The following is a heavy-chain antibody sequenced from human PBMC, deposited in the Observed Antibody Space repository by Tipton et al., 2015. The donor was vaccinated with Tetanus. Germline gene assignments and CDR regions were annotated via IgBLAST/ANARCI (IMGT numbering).Heavy chain of an antibody. CDR2: TYYTGNT. D-gene: IGHD5-12*01. Sequence: TLSLTCTVSGGSIRSGGYYWTWIRQHPERGLEWLGYTYYTGNTYYNPSLKSRVTISVDTSKDQFSLKLTSVTAADTAVYYCARPGVGGYTGYYFDFWGQGTVVTVSS. CDR3: ARPGVGGYTGYYFDF. J-gene: IGHJ4*02. CDR1: GGSIRSGGYY. V-gene: IGHV4-31*03.